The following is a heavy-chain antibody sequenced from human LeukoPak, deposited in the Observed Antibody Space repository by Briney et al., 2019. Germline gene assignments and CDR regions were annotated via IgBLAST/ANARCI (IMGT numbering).Heavy chain of an antibody. CDR3: ARHVDTAMRGYFDY. CDR2: IYYSGST. V-gene: IGHV4-59*08. J-gene: IGHJ4*02. D-gene: IGHD5-18*01. CDR1: GGSISSYY. Sequence: SETLSLTCTVSGGSISSYYWSWIRQPPGKGLEWIGYIYYSGSTNYNPSLKSRVTISVDTSKNQFSLKLSSVTAVDTAVYYCARHVDTAMRGYFDYWGQGTLVTVSS.